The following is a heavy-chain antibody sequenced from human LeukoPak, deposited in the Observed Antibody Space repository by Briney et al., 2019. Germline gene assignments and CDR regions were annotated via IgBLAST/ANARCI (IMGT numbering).Heavy chain of an antibody. V-gene: IGHV3-48*03. J-gene: IGHJ4*02. Sequence: GGSLRLSCAASGFTFSNYEMTWVRQTQGKGLEWISYISDSGSFIYYADSVKGRFTISRDNSNNTLYLQMNNLRVEDTTLYYCARSGYCSGGSCGYFDFWGQGALVTVSS. CDR2: ISDSGSFI. CDR1: GFTFSNYE. D-gene: IGHD2-15*01. CDR3: ARSGYCSGGSCGYFDF.